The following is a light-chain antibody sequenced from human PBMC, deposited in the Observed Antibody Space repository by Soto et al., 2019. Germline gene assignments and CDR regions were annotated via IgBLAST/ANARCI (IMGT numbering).Light chain of an antibody. CDR1: QGIRND. J-gene: IGKJ5*01. CDR2: AAS. V-gene: IGKV1-6*01. CDR3: QHYLNYPIT. Sequence: AIQLTQSPSSLSASVGDRVTITCRASQGIRNDLGWYQQKPGKAPKLLIYAASSLQSGVPSRFSGSGSRTDFTLTITHLQSEDFATYYCQHYLNYPITFGQGTRLEIK.